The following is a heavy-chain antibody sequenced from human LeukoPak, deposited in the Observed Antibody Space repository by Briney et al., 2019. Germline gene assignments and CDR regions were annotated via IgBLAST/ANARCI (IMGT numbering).Heavy chain of an antibody. D-gene: IGHD3-10*01. CDR2: IYNSGNT. Sequence: SETLSLTCAVSGGSISSGDYSWSWIRQPPGEGLEWIGFIYNSGNTYYNPSLKSRVTLSVDTSKNQFSLNLSSVTAADTAVYYCARPVESGFGGLDAFDIWGQGTMVTVSS. CDR3: ARPVESGFGGLDAFDI. CDR1: GGSISSGDYS. J-gene: IGHJ3*02. V-gene: IGHV4-30-4*07.